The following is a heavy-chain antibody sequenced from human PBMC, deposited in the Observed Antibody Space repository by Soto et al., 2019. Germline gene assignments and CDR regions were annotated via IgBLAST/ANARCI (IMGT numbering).Heavy chain of an antibody. CDR3: ARETGPPLYFDY. Sequence: PGGSLRLSCAASGFTFSSYAMHWVRQAPGKGLEWVAVISYDGSNKYYADSVKGRFTISRDNSKNTLYLQMNSLRAEDTAVYYCARETGPPLYFDYWGQGTQGPSPQ. V-gene: IGHV3-30-3*01. J-gene: IGHJ4*02. D-gene: IGHD1-1*01. CDR1: GFTFSSYA. CDR2: ISYDGSNK.